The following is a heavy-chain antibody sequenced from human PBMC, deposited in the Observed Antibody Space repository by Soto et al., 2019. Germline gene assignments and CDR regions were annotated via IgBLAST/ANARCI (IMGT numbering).Heavy chain of an antibody. V-gene: IGHV3-30*03. D-gene: IGHD6-19*01. CDR1: GFTFSDYA. Sequence: VQLVESGGGVVQPGRSLRLSCAASGFTFSDYAMHWVRQAPGKGLAWVAVVSHDGRNTHYADSVKGRFTISRDSSKNTVSMEMTSLRAEATAVYYCATGGRQWLVTSDFNYWGQGALVTVSS. CDR2: VSHDGRNT. CDR3: ATGGRQWLVTSDFNY. J-gene: IGHJ4*02.